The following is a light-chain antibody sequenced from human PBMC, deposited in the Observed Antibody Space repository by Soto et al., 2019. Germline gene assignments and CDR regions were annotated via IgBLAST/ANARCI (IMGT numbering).Light chain of an antibody. CDR1: QSISTY. J-gene: IGKJ2*01. Sequence: DIQMTQSPSSLPASVADRATITSRASQSISTYINWYQHKPGKAPKLXIYAASILPSGVPSRFSGGGSGTDFTLTINSLQPEDFATYYGQQSSNTPYTFGQGTKVDIK. CDR3: QQSSNTPYT. V-gene: IGKV1-39*01. CDR2: AAS.